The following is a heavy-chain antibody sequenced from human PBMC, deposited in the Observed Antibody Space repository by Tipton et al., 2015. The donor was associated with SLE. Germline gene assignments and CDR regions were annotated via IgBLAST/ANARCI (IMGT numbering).Heavy chain of an antibody. CDR3: ARAPGLEGPYYSYYYRDV. CDR2: INHSGST. CDR1: GGSFSGYF. J-gene: IGHJ6*03. V-gene: IGHV4-34*01. D-gene: IGHD1-1*01. Sequence: GLVKPSETLSLTCAVYGGSFSGYFWNWIRQPPGKGLEWIGEINHSGSTNYNPSLKSRVTISVDTSKNQFSLKLNSVTAADTAVYYCARAPGLEGPYYSYYYRDVWGKGTTVTVS.